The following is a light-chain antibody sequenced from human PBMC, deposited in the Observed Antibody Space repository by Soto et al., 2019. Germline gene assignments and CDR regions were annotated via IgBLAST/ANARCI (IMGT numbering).Light chain of an antibody. J-gene: IGKJ1*01. V-gene: IGKV1-5*01. CDR3: QQYNSYSWT. CDR1: QSISVW. Sequence: IQMTQSPSTLSASVGDRVTITCRASQSISVWLAWYQQKPGKVPNLLIYDASTLESGVPSRFSGSGSGTEFTLTINNLQPEDFATYYCQQYNSYSWTFGQGTKVDIK. CDR2: DAS.